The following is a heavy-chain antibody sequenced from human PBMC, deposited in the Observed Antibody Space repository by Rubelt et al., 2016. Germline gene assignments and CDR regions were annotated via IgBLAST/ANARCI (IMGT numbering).Heavy chain of an antibody. CDR3: ARAETDLLFLGLSYWPPKS. V-gene: IGHV4-34*02. CDR1: GGSFSGYF. CDR2: IDHRGTT. Sequence: QVQLQQWGAGLLKASETLSRTCAVYGGSFSGYFWSWVRQPPGKGLEWIGEIDHRGTTNYNPALKSRVTISADTSKNQFSLKLTSVTAADTAVYYCARAETDLLFLGLSYWPPKSWGQGTLVTVSS. D-gene: IGHD3-10*01. J-gene: IGHJ5*02.